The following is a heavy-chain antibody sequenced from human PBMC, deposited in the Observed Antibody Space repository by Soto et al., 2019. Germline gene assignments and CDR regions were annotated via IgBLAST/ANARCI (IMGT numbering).Heavy chain of an antibody. CDR1: GYTFTGYY. J-gene: IGHJ5*02. V-gene: IGHV1-2*02. Sequence: QVQLVQSGTEVKKAGASVKVTCKASGYTFTGYYIHWLRQAPGQGLEWLGWLNPKSGDTKYAQKFQGRVTMTNHTSISTAYMELSRLGSDDTAVYYCARGDFDTTANFYAGWFDPWGQGTLVTVSS. D-gene: IGHD2-21*02. CDR3: ARGDFDTTANFYAGWFDP. CDR2: LNPKSGDT.